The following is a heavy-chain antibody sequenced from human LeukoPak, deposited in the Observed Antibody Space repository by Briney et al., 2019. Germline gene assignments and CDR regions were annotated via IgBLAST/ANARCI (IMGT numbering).Heavy chain of an antibody. V-gene: IGHV4-59*12. CDR3: AREEQLVGGGNWFDP. CDR2: IYDSGRT. J-gene: IGHJ5*02. CDR1: GGSISTYY. Sequence: PSETLSLTCTVSGGSISTYYWSWIRQPPGKGLEWIGYIYDSGRTNYNPSLKSRVTISVDTSKNQFSLKLSSVTAADTAVYYCAREEQLVGGGNWFDPWGQGTLVTVSS. D-gene: IGHD6-6*01.